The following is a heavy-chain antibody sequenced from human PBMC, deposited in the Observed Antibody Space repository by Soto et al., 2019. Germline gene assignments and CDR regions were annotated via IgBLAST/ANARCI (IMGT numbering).Heavy chain of an antibody. CDR1: GYTFTGYY. CDR3: AVGGIAAAEQDFQH. Sequence: ASVKVSCKASGYTFTGYYMHWVRQAPGQGLEWMGWVNPNSGGTNYAQKFQGWVTMTRDTSISTAYMELSRLRSDDTAVYYCAVGGIAAAEQDFQHWGQGTLVTVSS. V-gene: IGHV1-2*04. D-gene: IGHD6-13*01. J-gene: IGHJ1*01. CDR2: VNPNSGGT.